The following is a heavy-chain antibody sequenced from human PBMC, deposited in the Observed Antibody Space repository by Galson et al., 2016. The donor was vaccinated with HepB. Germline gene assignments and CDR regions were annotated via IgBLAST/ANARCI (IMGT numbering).Heavy chain of an antibody. Sequence: SLRLSCAASGFILSTYPIHWVRQAPDKGLEWVAVISYDGSKKYYVDSLKGRFTISRDNSRSTVYLQMNSLRADDTSVYYCARGSGSYLGGVVDPWGRGALVTVSS. CDR2: ISYDGSKK. J-gene: IGHJ2*01. CDR1: GFILSTYP. CDR3: ARGSGSYLGGVVDP. D-gene: IGHD1-26*01. V-gene: IGHV3-30-3*01.